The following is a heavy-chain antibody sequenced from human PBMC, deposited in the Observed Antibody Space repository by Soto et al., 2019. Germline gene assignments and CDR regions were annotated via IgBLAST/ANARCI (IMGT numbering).Heavy chain of an antibody. CDR3: ARPLVGGSGWYFVY. CDR1: GGSIRSYC. CDR2: ICNSGST. J-gene: IGHJ4*02. Sequence: PSETLSLTCTVSGGSIRSYCWTWIRQPPGKGLEWIGSICNSGSTNYNPSLKSRVTISVDTSKNQFSLQLSSVTAADTAVYYCARPLVGGSGWYFVYWGQGTLVTVSS. V-gene: IGHV4-4*08. D-gene: IGHD6-19*01.